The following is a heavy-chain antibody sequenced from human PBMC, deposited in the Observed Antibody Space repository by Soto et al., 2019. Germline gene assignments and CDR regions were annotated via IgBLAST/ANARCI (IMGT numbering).Heavy chain of an antibody. CDR2: IYHSGST. J-gene: IGHJ6*02. D-gene: IGHD6-19*01. CDR3: ARGVSSGWPSDYYYYYYGMDV. V-gene: IGHV4-30-2*01. CDR1: GGSISSGGYS. Sequence: SETLSLTCAVSGGSISSGGYSWSWIRQPPGKGLEWIGYIYHSGSTYYNPSLKSRVTISVDRSKNQFSLKLSSVTAADTAVYYCARGVSSGWPSDYYYYYYGMDVWGQGTTVTVS.